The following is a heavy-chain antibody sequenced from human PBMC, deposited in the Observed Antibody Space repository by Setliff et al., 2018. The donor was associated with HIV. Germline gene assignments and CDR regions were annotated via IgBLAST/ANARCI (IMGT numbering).Heavy chain of an antibody. CDR3: TTVSRAWFGDSNWFDP. V-gene: IGHV3-15*01. Sequence: PGGSLRLSCVGSGFTFTNAWMSWVRQAPGKGLEWVGRIKSKTDGGTTDYAAPVKGRFAISRDDSKNTLYLQMDSLKTEDTAVYYCTTVSRAWFGDSNWFDPWGQGTLVTVSS. CDR2: IKSKTDGGTT. CDR1: GFTFTNAW. D-gene: IGHD3-10*01. J-gene: IGHJ5*02.